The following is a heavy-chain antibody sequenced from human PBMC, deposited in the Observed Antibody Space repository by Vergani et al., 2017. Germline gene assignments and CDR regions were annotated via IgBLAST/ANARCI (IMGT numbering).Heavy chain of an antibody. Sequence: QVQLVQSGSELKKPGASVKVSCKASGYTFTSYAMNWVRQAPGQGLEWMGWINTNTGKPTYAQSFTGRFVFSLDTSVSTACLQISSLKAEDTAVYYCARGPRGIVGAKSNPRFDYWGQGTLVTVSS. CDR3: ARGPRGIVGAKSNPRFDY. J-gene: IGHJ4*02. D-gene: IGHD1-26*01. V-gene: IGHV7-4-1*02. CDR1: GYTFTSYA. CDR2: INTNTGKP.